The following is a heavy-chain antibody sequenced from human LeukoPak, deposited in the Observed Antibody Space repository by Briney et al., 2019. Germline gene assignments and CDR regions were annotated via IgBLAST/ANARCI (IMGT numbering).Heavy chain of an antibody. CDR2: ISGSGGST. CDR1: GFPLSSHA. CDR3: AKGQSSSWYFRVSWFDP. D-gene: IGHD6-13*01. J-gene: IGHJ5*02. Sequence: GGSLSLFRSASGFPLSSHAMSSARPAPGGGVEWGAAISGSGGSTYSADSVKGRFTISRDNSKNTLYLQMNSLRAEDTGVYYCAKGQSSSWYFRVSWFDPWGQGTLVTVSS. V-gene: IGHV3-23*01.